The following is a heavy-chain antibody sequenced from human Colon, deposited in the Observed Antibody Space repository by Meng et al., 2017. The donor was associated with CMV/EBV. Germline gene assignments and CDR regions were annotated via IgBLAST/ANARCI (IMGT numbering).Heavy chain of an antibody. V-gene: IGHV4-39*01. J-gene: IGHJ4*02. Sequence: GSLRLSCTVSGGSISSSSYYWGWIRQPPGKGLEWIGSIYYSGSTYYNPSLKSRVTISVDTSKNQFSLKLSSVTAADTAVYYCARHSHFRDYDFWSGFSFDYWGQGTLVTVS. CDR2: IYYSGST. CDR1: GGSISSSSYY. D-gene: IGHD3-3*01. CDR3: ARHSHFRDYDFWSGFSFDY.